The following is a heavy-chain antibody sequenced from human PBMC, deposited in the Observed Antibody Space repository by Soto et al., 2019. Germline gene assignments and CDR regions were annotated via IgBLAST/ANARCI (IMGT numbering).Heavy chain of an antibody. V-gene: IGHV4-4*02. D-gene: IGHD6-19*01. CDR2: IYHSGNT. CDR3: ARSVYSSGWYGNF. Sequence: SETLSLTCAVSGGSISSSNWWSWVRQPPGKGLEWIGEIYHSGNTNYNPSLKSRVTMSVDKSKNQFSLKLSSVTAADTAVYYCARSVYSSGWYGNFWGQGTLVTVSS. J-gene: IGHJ4*02. CDR1: GGSISSSNW.